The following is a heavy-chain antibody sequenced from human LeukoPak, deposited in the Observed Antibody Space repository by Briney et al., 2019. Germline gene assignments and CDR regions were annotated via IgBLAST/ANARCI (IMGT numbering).Heavy chain of an antibody. J-gene: IGHJ6*02. CDR1: GGSFSGYY. V-gene: IGHV4-34*01. D-gene: IGHD2-15*01. CDR3: ASGFVVAATGYYGMDV. CDR2: INHSGST. Sequence: SSETLSLTCAVYGGSFSGYYWSWIRQPPGEGLEWIGEINHSGSTNYKPSRKSRVTISVDTSKNQVSLKLSSVTAADTAVYYCASGFVVAATGYYGMDVWGQGTTVTVSS.